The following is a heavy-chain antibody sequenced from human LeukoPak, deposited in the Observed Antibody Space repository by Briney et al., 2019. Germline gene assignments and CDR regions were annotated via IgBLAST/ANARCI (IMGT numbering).Heavy chain of an antibody. CDR1: GYTFTDYY. J-gene: IGHJ4*02. CDR2: TSFKSGGT. V-gene: IGHV1-2*02. D-gene: IGHD4-23*01. CDR3: ARDPGGNPYFNN. Sequence: ASVKVSCKASGYTFTDYYIHWVRQAPGQGLGWMGWTSFKSGGTNYAQKFQGRVTMTRDTSISTVHMELTRLRFDDTAVYYCARDPGGNPYFNNWGQGTLVTVSS.